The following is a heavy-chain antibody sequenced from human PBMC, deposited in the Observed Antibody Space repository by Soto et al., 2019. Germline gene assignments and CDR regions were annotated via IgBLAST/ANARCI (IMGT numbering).Heavy chain of an antibody. CDR2: ISYDGSNK. Sequence: QVQLVESGGGVVQPGRSLRLSCAASGFTFSSYAMHRVRQAPGKGLEGVAVISYDGSNKYYADSVKGRFTISRDNSKNTLYLQMNSLRAEDTAVYYCARAWNCSGGSCHYYYYYGMDVW. CDR1: GFTFSSYA. V-gene: IGHV3-30-3*01. D-gene: IGHD2-15*01. CDR3: ARAWNCSGGSCHYYYYYGMDV. J-gene: IGHJ6*01.